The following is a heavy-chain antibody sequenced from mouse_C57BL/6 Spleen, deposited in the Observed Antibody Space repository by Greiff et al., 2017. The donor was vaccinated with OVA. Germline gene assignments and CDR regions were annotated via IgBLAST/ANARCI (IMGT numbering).Heavy chain of an antibody. D-gene: IGHD2-3*01. CDR2: IYPSDSEN. J-gene: IGHJ2*01. V-gene: IGHV1-61*01. Sequence: VQLQQPGAELVRPGSSVKLSCKASGYTFTSYWMDWVKQRPGQGLEWIGNIYPSDSENHYNQKFKDKATLTVDKSSSTAYMQLSSLTSEDSAVYDCAREDGYYGYWGQGTTLTVSS. CDR1: GYTFTSYW. CDR3: AREDGYYGY.